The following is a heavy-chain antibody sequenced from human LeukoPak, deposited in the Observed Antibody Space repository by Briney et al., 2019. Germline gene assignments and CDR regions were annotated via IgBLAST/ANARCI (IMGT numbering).Heavy chain of an antibody. D-gene: IGHD3-10*01. J-gene: IGHJ6*02. CDR2: IYYSGST. Sequence: SETLSLTCTVSAGSISSSSYYWGWIRQPPGKGLECIGTIYYSGSTFYNPSLKSRVTISVDTSENQFSLKLSSVTAADTAVYYCARGGDGFGELLYLNGMDVWGQGTTVTVSS. CDR1: AGSISSSSYY. V-gene: IGHV4-39*07. CDR3: ARGGDGFGELLYLNGMDV.